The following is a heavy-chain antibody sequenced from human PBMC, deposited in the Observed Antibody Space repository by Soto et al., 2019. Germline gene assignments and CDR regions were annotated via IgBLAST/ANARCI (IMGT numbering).Heavy chain of an antibody. CDR3: AREAGVVVAATEFYGVDV. D-gene: IGHD2-15*01. Sequence: SQDRCHPCSGSAGMLRPYCCSYAVSSRKKKLERIGYIYSDGSTNHNPSLKRQVTISVDTSKNQFSLKLSSVTAADTAVYYCAREAGVVVAATEFYGVDVWGQGNTGT. J-gene: IGHJ6*02. CDR1: AGMLRPYC. CDR2: IYSDGST. V-gene: IGHV4-59*01.